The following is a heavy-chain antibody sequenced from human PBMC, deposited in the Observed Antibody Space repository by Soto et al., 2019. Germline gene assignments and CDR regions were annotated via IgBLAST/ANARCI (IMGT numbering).Heavy chain of an antibody. J-gene: IGHJ6*02. V-gene: IGHV1-69*06. CDR3: ARSVLPTTYYYDSSGSSHYYYYYGMDV. CDR1: GGTFSSYA. CDR2: IIPIFGTA. D-gene: IGHD3-22*01. Sequence: SVKVSCKASGGTFSSYAISWVRQAPGQGLEWMGGIIPIFGTANYAQKFQGRVTITADKSTSTAYMELSSLRSEDTAVYYCARSVLPTTYYYDSSGSSHYYYYYGMDVWGQGITVTVSS.